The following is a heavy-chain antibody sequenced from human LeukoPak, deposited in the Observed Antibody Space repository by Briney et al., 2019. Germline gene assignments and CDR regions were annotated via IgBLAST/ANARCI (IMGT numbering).Heavy chain of an antibody. CDR2: ISGSGGST. Sequence: GGSLRLSCAASGFTFSSYAMSWVRQAPGKGLEWVSAISGSGGSTYYADSVKGRFTISRDNAKNSLYLQMNSLRAEDTAVYYCARYGSGNYGMDVWGQGTTVTVSS. CDR1: GFTFSSYA. CDR3: ARYGSGNYGMDV. D-gene: IGHD3-10*01. J-gene: IGHJ6*02. V-gene: IGHV3-23*01.